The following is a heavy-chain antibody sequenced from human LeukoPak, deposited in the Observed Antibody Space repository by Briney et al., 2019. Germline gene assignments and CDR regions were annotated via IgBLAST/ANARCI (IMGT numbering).Heavy chain of an antibody. CDR3: ARQLAGDFWSGYYLRHFDY. D-gene: IGHD3-3*01. CDR2: IYYSGST. V-gene: IGHV4-39*01. Sequence: SETLSLTCTVSGDSMRSSPSYYWGWIRQPPGKGLEWIGSIYYSGSTYYNPSLKSQVTISVDTSKNQFSLKLSSVTAADTAVYYCARQLAGDFWSGYYLRHFDYWGQGTLVTVSS. J-gene: IGHJ4*02. CDR1: GDSMRSSPSYY.